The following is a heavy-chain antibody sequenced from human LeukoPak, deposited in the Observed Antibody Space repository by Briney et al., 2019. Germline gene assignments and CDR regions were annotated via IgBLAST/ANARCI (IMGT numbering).Heavy chain of an antibody. CDR1: TFSISVGYY. CDR2: IYHSGTT. V-gene: IGHV4-38-2*02. CDR3: ARGDILTGYYMDV. Sequence: PSETLSLTCTVSTFSISVGYYWGWSRQPPGKGLEWIGSIYHSGTTYYNPSLKSRVTISVDTSKNHFSLKLSSVTAADTAVYFCARGDILTGYYMDVWGKGTTVTVSS. D-gene: IGHD3-9*01. J-gene: IGHJ6*03.